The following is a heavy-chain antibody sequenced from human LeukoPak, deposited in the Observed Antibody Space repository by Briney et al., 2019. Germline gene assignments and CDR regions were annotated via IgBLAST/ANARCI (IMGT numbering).Heavy chain of an antibody. D-gene: IGHD3-10*01. CDR2: ISYDGSNK. Sequence: GGSLRLSCAASGFTFSSYGMHWVRQAPGKGLEWVAVISYDGSNKYYANSVKGRFTISRDNSKNTLYLQMNSLRAEDTAVYYCAKLMSPGGKLLWFGEVEYGMDVWGKGTTVTVSS. J-gene: IGHJ6*04. CDR3: AKLMSPGGKLLWFGEVEYGMDV. V-gene: IGHV3-30*18. CDR1: GFTFSSYG.